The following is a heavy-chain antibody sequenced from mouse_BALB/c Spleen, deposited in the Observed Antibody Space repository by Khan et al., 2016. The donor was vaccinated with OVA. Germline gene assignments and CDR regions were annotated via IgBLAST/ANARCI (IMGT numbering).Heavy chain of an antibody. CDR3: ARGNWAWFAY. J-gene: IGHJ3*01. CDR1: GFTFSSFG. Sequence: EVQGVESGGGLMQPGGSRKLSCAASGFTFSSFGMHWVRQAPEKGLEWVAYISSDSITLYYADTVKGRVTISRDNPRNTLFLQMTSLRSEDTAIYYCARGNWAWFAYWGQGTLVTVSA. CDR2: ISSDSITL. D-gene: IGHD2-1*01. V-gene: IGHV5-17*02.